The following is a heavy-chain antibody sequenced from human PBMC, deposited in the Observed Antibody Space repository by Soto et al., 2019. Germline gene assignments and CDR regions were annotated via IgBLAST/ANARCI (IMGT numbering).Heavy chain of an antibody. J-gene: IGHJ4*02. CDR2: INPKTGGT. V-gene: IGHV1-2*04. Sequence: QVQLEQSGADVKKPGASVKVSCKTSGYIFTDHYLHWVRQAPGQGLEWMGYINPKTGGTTYAQKFQGWFTMTRDTSVSTAYIDLSSLKFNDTAVYYCARDQGNSSSWPIDFWGQGTVVTVSS. CDR1: GYIFTDHY. CDR3: ARDQGNSSSWPIDF. D-gene: IGHD6-13*01.